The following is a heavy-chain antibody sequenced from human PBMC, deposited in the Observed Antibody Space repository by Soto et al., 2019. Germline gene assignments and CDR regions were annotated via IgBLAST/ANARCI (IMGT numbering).Heavy chain of an antibody. Sequence: SETLSLTCAVSGGSIGSDDYSWNWIRQPLGKGLEWIGDICHSGSTYYNPSLKSRVTISLDTSKNQFSLKLRSVTAADTAVYYCARKGIAARRRDSNYYYYMDVWGKGTKVTVSS. CDR2: ICHSGST. V-gene: IGHV4-30-2*01. J-gene: IGHJ6*03. D-gene: IGHD6-6*01. CDR3: ARKGIAARRRDSNYYYYMDV. CDR1: GGSIGSDDYS.